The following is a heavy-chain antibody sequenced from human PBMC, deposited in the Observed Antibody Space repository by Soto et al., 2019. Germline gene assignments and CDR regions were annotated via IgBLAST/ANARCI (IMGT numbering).Heavy chain of an antibody. J-gene: IGHJ6*02. V-gene: IGHV4-34*01. CDR3: GRFNNSYYYGLDV. Sequence: SETMSLTCAVYGGCFSAYYWSWSRQPPGTGLEWIGAINQSGSTNYNPSLRSRVTISVDTSKNHFSLNLTSVTAADTAGYYCGRFNNSYYYGLDVWGQATTVTVSS. CDR2: INQSGST. CDR1: GGCFSAYY. D-gene: IGHD1-20*01.